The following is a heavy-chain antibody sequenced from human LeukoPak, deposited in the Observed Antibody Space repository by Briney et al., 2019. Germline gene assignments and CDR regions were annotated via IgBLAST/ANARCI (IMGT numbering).Heavy chain of an antibody. Sequence: GGSLRLSCAASGFTFSSYGMHWVRQAPGKGLEWVAVMSYDETTKYYADSVKGRFTISRDNSKNTLYLHMNSLRAEDTAVYYCAKDRNSEGGAAKNYWGQGTLVTVSS. D-gene: IGHD1-26*01. J-gene: IGHJ4*02. V-gene: IGHV3-30*18. CDR3: AKDRNSEGGAAKNY. CDR2: MSYDETTK. CDR1: GFTFSSYG.